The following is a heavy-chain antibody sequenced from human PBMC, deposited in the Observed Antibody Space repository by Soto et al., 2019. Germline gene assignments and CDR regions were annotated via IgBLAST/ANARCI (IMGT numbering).Heavy chain of an antibody. V-gene: IGHV6-1*01. CDR1: GDSVSSNSAA. CDR3: ARGSWDDVSGHYYMDV. J-gene: IGHJ6*03. Sequence: PSQTLSLTCAISGDSVSSNSAAWNWIRLSPSRGLEWLARTYYRSRWYNDYAVSVRSRITVNPDTSKNQFSLQLTSVTPEDTAVYYCARGSWDDVSGHYYMDVWDKGTTVTVSS. CDR2: TYYRSRWYN. D-gene: IGHD1-1*01.